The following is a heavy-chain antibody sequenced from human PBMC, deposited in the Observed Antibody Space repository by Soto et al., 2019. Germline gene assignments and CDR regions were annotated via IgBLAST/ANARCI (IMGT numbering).Heavy chain of an antibody. V-gene: IGHV1-69*12. CDR1: GGTFSSYA. D-gene: IGHD4-17*01. J-gene: IGHJ4*02. CDR3: ARARGYGEGGYYFDY. Sequence: QVQLVQSGAEVKKPGSSVKVSCKASGGTFSSYAISWVRQAPGQGLEWMGGIIPIFGTANYAQKFQGRVTVTADETTSTAYLGLSSLRSEDTAVYYCARARGYGEGGYYFDYWGQGTLVTVSS. CDR2: IIPIFGTA.